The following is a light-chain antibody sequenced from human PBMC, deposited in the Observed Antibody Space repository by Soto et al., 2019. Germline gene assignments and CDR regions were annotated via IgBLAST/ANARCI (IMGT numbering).Light chain of an antibody. Sequence: EIVLTQSPATLSLSPGERATLSSRASQSVSPDLAWYQQKPGQPPRLLIYDVSYRATGISDRFSGSGSGTDFPLTISSLEPEDFAIYYCQQRARWPLTFGGGTKVEIK. CDR2: DVS. CDR3: QQRARWPLT. V-gene: IGKV3-11*01. CDR1: QSVSPD. J-gene: IGKJ4*01.